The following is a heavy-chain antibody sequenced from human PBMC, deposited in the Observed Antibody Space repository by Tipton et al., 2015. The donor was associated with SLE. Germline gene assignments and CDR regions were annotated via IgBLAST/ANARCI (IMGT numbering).Heavy chain of an antibody. D-gene: IGHD3-22*01. Sequence: TLSLTCTVSGGSISSGDYYWSWIRQPPGKGLEWIGSIYHSGSTYYNPSLKSRVTISVDTSKNQFSLKLSSATAADTAVYYCAIGTYYDSSVFDYWGQGTLVTVSS. CDR3: AIGTYYDSSVFDY. J-gene: IGHJ4*02. CDR2: IYHSGST. V-gene: IGHV4-39*07. CDR1: GGSISSGDYY.